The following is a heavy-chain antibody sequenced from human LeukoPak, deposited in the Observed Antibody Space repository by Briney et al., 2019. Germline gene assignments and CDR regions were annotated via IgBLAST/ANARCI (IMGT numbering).Heavy chain of an antibody. CDR3: AKGYNSGWYYFDY. D-gene: IGHD6-19*01. V-gene: IGHV3-53*01. J-gene: IGHJ4*02. Sequence: GGSLRLSCAASGFTVSSNYMSWVRQAPGKGLEWVSVIYSGGSTYYADSVRGRFTISRDNSKNALYLQMNSLRAEDTAVYYCAKGYNSGWYYFDYWGQGTLVTVSS. CDR1: GFTVSSNY. CDR2: IYSGGST.